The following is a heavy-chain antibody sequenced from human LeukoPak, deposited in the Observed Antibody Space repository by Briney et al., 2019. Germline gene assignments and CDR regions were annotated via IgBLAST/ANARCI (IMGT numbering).Heavy chain of an antibody. V-gene: IGHV3-53*04. J-gene: IGHJ4*02. CDR1: GFTVSSNY. Sequence: GGSLRLSCAASGFTVSSNYMGWVRQAPGKGLEWVSVIYSGGSTYYADSVKGRFTISRHNSKNTLYLQMNSLRAEDTAVYYCARGPDLWFGDYWGQGTLVTVSS. D-gene: IGHD3-10*01. CDR2: IYSGGST. CDR3: ARGPDLWFGDY.